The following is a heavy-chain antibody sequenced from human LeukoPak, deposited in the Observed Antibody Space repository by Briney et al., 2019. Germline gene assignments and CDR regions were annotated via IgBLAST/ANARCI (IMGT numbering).Heavy chain of an antibody. D-gene: IGHD2-15*01. CDR1: GFTFSRYS. CDR3: ARSGYCSGGSCYRGAFDI. CDR2: IRYDGSNK. V-gene: IGHV3-33*08. Sequence: GGSLRLSCAASGFTFSRYSMNWVRQAPGKGLEWVAFIRYDGSNKYYADSVKGRFTISRDNSKNTLYLQMNSLRAEDTAVYYCARSGYCSGGSCYRGAFDIWGQGTMVTVSS. J-gene: IGHJ3*02.